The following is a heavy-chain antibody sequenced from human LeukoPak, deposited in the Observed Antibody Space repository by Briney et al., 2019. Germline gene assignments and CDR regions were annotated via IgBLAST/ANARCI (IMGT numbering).Heavy chain of an antibody. Sequence: ASVKVSCKASGYTFTNYGIGWLRQAPGQGLEWMGIINPSGGSTSYAQKFQGRVTMTRDTSTSTVYMELSSLRSEDTAVYYCARALDSSSWYVPFDYWGQGTLVTVSS. CDR2: INPSGGST. J-gene: IGHJ4*02. CDR3: ARALDSSSWYVPFDY. D-gene: IGHD6-13*01. V-gene: IGHV1-46*01. CDR1: GYTFTNYG.